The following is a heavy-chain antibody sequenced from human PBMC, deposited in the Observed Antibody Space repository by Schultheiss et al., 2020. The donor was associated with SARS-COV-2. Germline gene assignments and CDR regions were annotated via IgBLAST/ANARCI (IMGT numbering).Heavy chain of an antibody. CDR2: IWYDGSNK. V-gene: IGHV3-33*08. CDR1: GFTFSNAW. CDR3: ARVARPGDY. Sequence: GGSPRLSCAASGFTFSNAWMSWVRQAPGKGLEWVAVIWYDGSNKYYADSVKGRFTISRDNSKNTLYLQMNSLRAEDTAVYYCARVARPGDYWGQGTLVTVSS. D-gene: IGHD6-6*01. J-gene: IGHJ4*02.